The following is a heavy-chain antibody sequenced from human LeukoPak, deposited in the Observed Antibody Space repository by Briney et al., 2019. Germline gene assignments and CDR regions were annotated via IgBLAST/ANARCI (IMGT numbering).Heavy chain of an antibody. CDR1: GGSISSSNW. CDR2: IYHSGST. D-gene: IGHD1-26*01. J-gene: IGHJ4*02. CDR3: ARGVVVGATPTFDY. V-gene: IGHV4-4*02. Sequence: PSETLSLTCAVSGGSISSSNWWSWVRQPPGKGLEWIGEIYHSGSTNYNPSLKSRVTISVDKSKNQFSLKLSSVTAADTAVYYCARGVVVGATPTFDYWGQGTLVTVSS.